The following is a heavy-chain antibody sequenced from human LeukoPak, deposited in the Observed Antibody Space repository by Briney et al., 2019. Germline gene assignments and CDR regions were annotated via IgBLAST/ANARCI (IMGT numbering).Heavy chain of an antibody. D-gene: IGHD5-24*01. CDR3: ARPYLPATRFDY. J-gene: IGHJ4*02. Sequence: SETLSLTCTVSGYSISSGYYWAWIRQPPGKGLEWIGSIYHSGRTFYNPSLKSRVTISVDTSKNQFSLKLTSVTAADTAVYYCARPYLPATRFDYWGQGTLVTVSS. V-gene: IGHV4-38-2*02. CDR1: GYSISSGYY. CDR2: IYHSGRT.